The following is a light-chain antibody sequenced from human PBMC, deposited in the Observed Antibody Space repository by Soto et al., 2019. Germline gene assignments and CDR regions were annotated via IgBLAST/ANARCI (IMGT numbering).Light chain of an antibody. V-gene: IGKV3D-7*01. J-gene: IGKJ1*01. Sequence: PGERVTLSCRVSQSVSSSYLTWYQQKPGQAPRLLIYGASTRATSIPAWFSGSGSGTDFTLTISSLQPEDFAVYYCQQDYNLPTFGQGTKVEIK. CDR3: QQDYNLPT. CDR1: QSVSSSY. CDR2: GAS.